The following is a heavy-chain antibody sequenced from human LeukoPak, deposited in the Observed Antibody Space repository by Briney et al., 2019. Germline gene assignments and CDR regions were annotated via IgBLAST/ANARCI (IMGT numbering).Heavy chain of an antibody. D-gene: IGHD3-10*01. V-gene: IGHV3-23*01. CDR1: GFTFSTFA. Sequence: QPGGSLRLSCAASGFTFSTFAMIWVRQPPGKGLEWVSSIFPSGGEIHYADSVKGRFTISRDNSKSTLYIQMNSLRAEDTAVYYCARAKPKNMVRGLIMRRESRYYFDYWGQGTLVTVSS. CDR3: ARAKPKNMVRGLIMRRESRYYFDY. J-gene: IGHJ4*02. CDR2: IFPSGGEI.